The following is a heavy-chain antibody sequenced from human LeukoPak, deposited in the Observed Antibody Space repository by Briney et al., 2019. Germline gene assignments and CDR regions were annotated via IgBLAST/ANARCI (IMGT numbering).Heavy chain of an antibody. CDR3: ARPLYGSGFYGMDV. Sequence: SETLSLTCTVSGGSISSSSYYWGWIRQPPGKGLEWIGSIYYSGSTYYNPSLKSRVTISVDTSKDQFSLKLSSVTAADTAVYYCARPLYGSGFYGMDVWGQGTTVTVSS. CDR2: IYYSGST. D-gene: IGHD3-10*01. V-gene: IGHV4-39*07. CDR1: GGSISSSSYY. J-gene: IGHJ6*02.